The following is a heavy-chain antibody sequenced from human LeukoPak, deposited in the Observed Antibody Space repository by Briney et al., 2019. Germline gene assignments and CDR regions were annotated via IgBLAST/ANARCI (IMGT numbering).Heavy chain of an antibody. CDR2: IRYDGSNK. J-gene: IGHJ6*03. V-gene: IGHV3-30*02. CDR3: AKDPTMVRGAIVVVDYMDV. CDR1: GFTFSSYG. Sequence: PGGSLRLSCAASGFTFSSYGMHWVRQAPGKGLEWVAFIRYDGSNKYYADSVKGRFTISRDNSKNTLYLQMNSLRAEDTAVYYCAKDPTMVRGAIVVVDYMDVWGKGTTVTVSS. D-gene: IGHD3-10*01.